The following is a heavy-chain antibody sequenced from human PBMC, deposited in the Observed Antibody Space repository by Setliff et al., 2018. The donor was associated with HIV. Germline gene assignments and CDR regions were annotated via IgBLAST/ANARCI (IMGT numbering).Heavy chain of an antibody. V-gene: IGHV1-2*02. CDR1: GYRFTDFY. D-gene: IGHD3-9*01. CDR3: ARRAEDLAINPPSFDYYFDY. CDR2: INPKSGAT. J-gene: IGHJ4*02. Sequence: ASAKVSCKTFGYRFTDFYVNWVRQAPGQGLEWMGWINPKSGATKNAQKFQGRVTMTRDTSISTVYMELSSLRSDDTALYFCARRAEDLAINPPSFDYYFDYWGQGTPVTVSS.